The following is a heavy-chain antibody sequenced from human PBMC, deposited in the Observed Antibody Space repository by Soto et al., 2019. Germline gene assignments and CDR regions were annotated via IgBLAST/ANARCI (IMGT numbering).Heavy chain of an antibody. CDR3: ARGLDDSSGYYPSAFDI. CDR2: ISSSSSYI. J-gene: IGHJ3*02. CDR1: GFTFSSYS. Sequence: PGGSLRLSCAASGFTFSSYSMNWVRQAPGKGLEWVSSISSSSSYIYYADSVKGRFTISRDNAKNSLYLQMNSLRAEDTAVYYCARGLDDSSGYYPSAFDIWGQGTMVTVSS. V-gene: IGHV3-21*01. D-gene: IGHD3-22*01.